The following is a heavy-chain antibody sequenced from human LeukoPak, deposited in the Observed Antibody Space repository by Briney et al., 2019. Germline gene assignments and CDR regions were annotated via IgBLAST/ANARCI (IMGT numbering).Heavy chain of an antibody. V-gene: IGHV4-34*01. CDR1: GGSFSGYY. D-gene: IGHD6-19*01. CDR2: INHSGGT. Sequence: SETLSLTCAVYGGSFSGYYWSWIRQPPGKGLEWIGEINHSGGTNYNPSLKSRVTISVDTSKNQFSLKLSSVTAADTAVYYCVRDYRFKEWLVPYYYYGMDVWGQGTTVTVSS. CDR3: VRDYRFKEWLVPYYYYGMDV. J-gene: IGHJ6*02.